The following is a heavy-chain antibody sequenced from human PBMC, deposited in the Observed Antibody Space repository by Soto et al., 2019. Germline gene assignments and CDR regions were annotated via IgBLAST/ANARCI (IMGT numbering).Heavy chain of an antibody. Sequence: QVQLQQWGAGLLKPSETLSLTCAVYGGSFSGYYLSWIRQPPGKGLEWIGEINHSGSTNYNPSLKNRVDISVDMSKNQFSLKLSSVTAADTAVYYCARGGRQQLIPTPISYKIDDWGQGTLVTVSS. V-gene: IGHV4-34*01. J-gene: IGHJ4*02. CDR2: INHSGST. CDR3: ARGGRQQLIPTPISYKIDD. D-gene: IGHD6-13*01. CDR1: GGSFSGYY.